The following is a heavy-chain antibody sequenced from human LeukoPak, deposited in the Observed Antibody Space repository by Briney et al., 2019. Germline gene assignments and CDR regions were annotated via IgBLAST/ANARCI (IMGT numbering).Heavy chain of an antibody. V-gene: IGHV1-2*02. CDR2: INPNSGGT. D-gene: IGHD5-18*01. CDR1: GYTFTGYY. Sequence: ASVKVSCKASGYTFTGYYMHWVRQAPGQGLEWMGWINPNSGGTNYAQKFQGRVTMTRDMSTSTVYMELSSLRSEDTAVYYCARDSYSYGPRYFDYWGQGTLVTVSS. CDR3: ARDSYSYGPRYFDY. J-gene: IGHJ4*02.